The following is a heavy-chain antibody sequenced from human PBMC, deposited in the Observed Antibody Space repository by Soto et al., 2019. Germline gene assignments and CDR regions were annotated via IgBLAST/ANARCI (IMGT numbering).Heavy chain of an antibody. CDR3: ARIAAAGTNXDY. J-gene: IGHJ4*02. CDR1: GGAISSSNW. V-gene: IGHV4-4*02. D-gene: IGHD6-13*01. Sequence: SETLALTCAVSGGAISSSNWWSWVRQPPGKGLEWIGEIYHSGSTNYNPSLKSRVTISVDKSKNQFSLKLSSVTAADTAVYYCARIAAAGTNXDYWGQGTLVTVS. CDR2: IYHSGST.